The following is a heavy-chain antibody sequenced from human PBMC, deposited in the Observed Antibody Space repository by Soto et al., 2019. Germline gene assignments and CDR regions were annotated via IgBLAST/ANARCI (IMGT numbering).Heavy chain of an antibody. CDR2: ISGSSRYT. D-gene: IGHD6-19*01. J-gene: IGHJ4*02. CDR3: AGHTSGWHYYDY. V-gene: IGHV3-11*06. Sequence: LRLSCAASGFNFSDHYMNWIRQAPGKGLEWVSYISGSSRYTNFADSVKGRFTISRDNAKNSLYLQMNSLRAEDTAVYYCAGHTSGWHYYDYWGQGTPVTVSS. CDR1: GFNFSDHY.